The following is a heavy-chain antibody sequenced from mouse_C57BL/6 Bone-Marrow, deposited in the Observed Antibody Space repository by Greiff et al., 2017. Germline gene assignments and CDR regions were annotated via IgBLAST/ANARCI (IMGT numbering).Heavy chain of an antibody. D-gene: IGHD2-1*01. J-gene: IGHJ3*01. V-gene: IGHV1-15*01. CDR2: IDPETGGT. CDR3: TRRVTGTWFAY. Sequence: QVTLKVSGAELVRPGASVTLSCKASGYTFTDYEMHWVKQTTVPGLEWIGAIDPETGGTAYNQKFKGKAILTADNSSSTAYMELRSLTSEDSAVYYCTRRVTGTWFAYWGQGTLVTGSA. CDR1: GYTFTDYE.